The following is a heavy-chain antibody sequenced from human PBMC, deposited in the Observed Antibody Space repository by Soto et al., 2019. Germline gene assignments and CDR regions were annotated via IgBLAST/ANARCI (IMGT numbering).Heavy chain of an antibody. V-gene: IGHV3-72*01. CDR1: GFTFSDHY. J-gene: IGHJ6*04. CDR2: IKNKANSYTT. Sequence: EVQLVESGGGLVQPGGSLRLSCAASGFTFSDHYMDWVRQAPGEGLEWFGRIKNKANSYTTEYAASVEDRFTISRDDSRNSLFLQMNGLKTEDTAVYYCTRVKLCGSAGCPRVLDVWGKGTTVTVSS. D-gene: IGHD2-2*01. CDR3: TRVKLCGSAGCPRVLDV.